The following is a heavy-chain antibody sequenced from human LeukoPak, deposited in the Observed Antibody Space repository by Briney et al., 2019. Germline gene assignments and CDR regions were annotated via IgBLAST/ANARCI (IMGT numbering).Heavy chain of an antibody. CDR1: GFFFSTYA. CDR3: ARDLFSGAEMATFDY. J-gene: IGHJ4*02. CDR2: ISGNGGYT. V-gene: IGHV3-64*01. Sequence: QPGGSLRLSCAASGFFFSTYAMHWVRQAPGKGLEYVSGISGNGGYTDYANSVKGRFTISRDNFKNTLYLQMGSLRAEDMAVYYCARDLFSGAEMATFDYWGQGTLVTVSS. D-gene: IGHD5-24*01.